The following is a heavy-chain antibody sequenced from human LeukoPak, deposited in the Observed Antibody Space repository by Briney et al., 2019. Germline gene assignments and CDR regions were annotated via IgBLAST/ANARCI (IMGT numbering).Heavy chain of an antibody. CDR2: IYSGGST. CDR1: GFTVSSNY. V-gene: IGHV3-53*01. J-gene: IGHJ4*02. CDR3: ARALPRAFDY. Sequence: GGSLRLSCAASGFTVSSNYMSWVRQAPGKGLEWVSIIYSGGSTFYADSVKGRFTISRDNSENTVFLQMNSLRAEDTAVYYCARALPRAFDYWGQGTLVTVSS.